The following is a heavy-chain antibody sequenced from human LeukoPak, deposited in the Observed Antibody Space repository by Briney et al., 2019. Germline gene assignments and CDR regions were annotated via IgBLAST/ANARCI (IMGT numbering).Heavy chain of an antibody. Sequence: SETLSLTCTVSGGSISSYYWSWIRQPPGKGLEWIGYIYYSGSTNYNPSLKSRVTISVDTSKNQFSLKLSSVTAADTAVYYCARRGDGYNLNYFDYWGQGTLVTVSS. V-gene: IGHV4-59*08. CDR2: IYYSGST. J-gene: IGHJ4*02. D-gene: IGHD5-24*01. CDR1: GGSISSYY. CDR3: ARRGDGYNLNYFDY.